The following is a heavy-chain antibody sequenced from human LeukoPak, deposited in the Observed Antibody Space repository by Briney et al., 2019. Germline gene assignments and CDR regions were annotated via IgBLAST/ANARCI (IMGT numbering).Heavy chain of an antibody. Sequence: SETLSLACTVSGVSISNYDWTWIRQPPGKGLECIGYISYSGSTNYNPSLKSRVTTSLDTSKNQFSLKLSSVTAADTAVYYCARVFAANRGDWFDPWGQGTLVTVSS. V-gene: IGHV4-59*01. CDR3: ARVFAANRGDWFDP. D-gene: IGHD1-14*01. J-gene: IGHJ5*02. CDR1: GVSISNYD. CDR2: ISYSGST.